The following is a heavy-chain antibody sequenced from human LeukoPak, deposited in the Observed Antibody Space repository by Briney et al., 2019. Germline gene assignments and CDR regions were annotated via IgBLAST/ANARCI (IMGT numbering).Heavy chain of an antibody. D-gene: IGHD3-22*01. CDR1: GFTFSSYA. Sequence: GGSLRLSCAASGFTFSSYAMSWVRQAPGKGLKWVSAIRGSGGSTYYADSVKGRFTISRDNSKNTLYLQMNSLRAEDTAVYYCAKVHYYDSSGYYYGMDVWGQGTTVTVSS. V-gene: IGHV3-23*01. CDR2: IRGSGGST. CDR3: AKVHYYDSSGYYYGMDV. J-gene: IGHJ6*02.